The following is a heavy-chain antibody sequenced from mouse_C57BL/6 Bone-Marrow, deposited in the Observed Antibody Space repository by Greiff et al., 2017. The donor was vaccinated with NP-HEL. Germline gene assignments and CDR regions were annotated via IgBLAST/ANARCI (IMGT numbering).Heavy chain of an antibody. Sequence: VQLQQPGAELVKPGASVKLSCKATGYTFTSYWMQWVKQRPGQGLEWIGEIVPSDSYTNYNKKFKGKATLTVDTSSSTAYMQLSSLTSEDSAVYYCAREDYGGSYDYYAMDYWGQGTSVTVSS. CDR1: GYTFTSYW. CDR2: IVPSDSYT. CDR3: AREDYGGSYDYYAMDY. V-gene: IGHV1-50*01. J-gene: IGHJ4*01. D-gene: IGHD1-1*01.